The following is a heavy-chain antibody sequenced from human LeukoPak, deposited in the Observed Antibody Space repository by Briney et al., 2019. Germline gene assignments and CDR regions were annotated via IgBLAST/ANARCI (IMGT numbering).Heavy chain of an antibody. CDR1: GGTFSSYA. CDR3: AGSDTIGYSPREWDYWYFDL. D-gene: IGHD3-22*01. Sequence: SVKVSCKASGGTFSSYAISWVRQSPGQGLEWRGGIIPIFGTANYAQKFQGRVTITADKSTSTAYMELSSLRSEDTAVYYCAGSDTIGYSPREWDYWYFDLWGRGTLVTVSS. CDR2: IIPIFGTA. J-gene: IGHJ2*01. V-gene: IGHV1-69*06.